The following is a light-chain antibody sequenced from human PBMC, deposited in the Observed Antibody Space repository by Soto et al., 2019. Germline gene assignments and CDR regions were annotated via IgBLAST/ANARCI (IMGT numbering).Light chain of an antibody. Sequence: EIVMTQSPATLSVSPGERATLSCRASQSVGSNLAWYQQKPGQAPRLLIYGASTRATSIPVRFSGSGSGTEFTLTISSLQSEDFAVYYCQQYNNWWTFGQGTKVEIK. V-gene: IGKV3-15*01. J-gene: IGKJ1*01. CDR2: GAS. CDR1: QSVGSN. CDR3: QQYNNWWT.